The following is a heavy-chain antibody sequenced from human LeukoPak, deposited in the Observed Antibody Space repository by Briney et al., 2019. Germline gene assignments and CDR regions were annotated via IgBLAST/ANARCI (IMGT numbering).Heavy chain of an antibody. CDR2: INSVTTYT. CDR3: ARGIKYYYYHMDV. J-gene: IGHJ6*02. CDR1: GFTFSDHY. V-gene: IGHV3-11*05. Sequence: PGGSLGLSCAASGFTFSDHYMSWIRQAPGKGLEWVSYINSVTTYTHYADSVRGRFTISRDNDKNSLFLQMNSLRAEDTAVYYCARGIKYYYYHMDVWGQGTTVTVSS. D-gene: IGHD2-15*01.